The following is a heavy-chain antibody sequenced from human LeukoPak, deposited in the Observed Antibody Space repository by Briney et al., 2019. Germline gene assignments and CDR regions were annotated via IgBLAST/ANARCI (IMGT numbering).Heavy chain of an antibody. CDR1: GFTFSDYA. Sequence: GGSLRLSCVVSGFTFSDYAMSWVRQAPGKGLEWVSTISGSGGRSYSEDPVKGRFTISRDNSRNTLYLQMNSLRVEDTAIYYCAKGGPQFFDYWGQGTLVIVSS. J-gene: IGHJ4*02. D-gene: IGHD5-24*01. V-gene: IGHV3-23*01. CDR3: AKGGPQFFDY. CDR2: ISGSGGRS.